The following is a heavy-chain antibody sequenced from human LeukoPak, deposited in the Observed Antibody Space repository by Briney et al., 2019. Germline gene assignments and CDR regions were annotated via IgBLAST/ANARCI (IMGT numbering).Heavy chain of an antibody. D-gene: IGHD6-19*01. J-gene: IGHJ4*02. CDR1: GFTFSSYS. V-gene: IGHV3-21*01. Sequence: GGSLRLSCAASGFTFSSYSMNWVRQAPGKGLEWVSSISSSSSYIYYADSVKGRFTISRDNAKNSLYLQMNSLRAEDTAVYYCAREVWPGYSSGWYYFDYWGQGTLVTVSS. CDR2: ISSSSSYI. CDR3: AREVWPGYSSGWYYFDY.